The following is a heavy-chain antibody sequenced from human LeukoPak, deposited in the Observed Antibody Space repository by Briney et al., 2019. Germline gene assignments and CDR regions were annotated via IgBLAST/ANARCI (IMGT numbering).Heavy chain of an antibody. Sequence: GRSLRLSCAASGFTFSDYALHWVRQAPGKGLEWVAVISYDGSNKYYADSVKGRFTISRDNSKNTLYLQMNSLRAEDAAVYYCASNIVGATPWVYYYYMDVWDKGTTVTVSS. CDR2: ISYDGSNK. J-gene: IGHJ6*03. V-gene: IGHV3-30*04. D-gene: IGHD1-26*01. CDR3: ASNIVGATPWVYYYYMDV. CDR1: GFTFSDYA.